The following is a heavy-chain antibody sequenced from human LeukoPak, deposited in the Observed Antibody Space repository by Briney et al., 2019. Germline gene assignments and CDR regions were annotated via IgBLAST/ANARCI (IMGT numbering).Heavy chain of an antibody. CDR1: GFTFNIYG. V-gene: IGHV3-53*01. J-gene: IGHJ4*02. CDR3: ARGSADGDYLFY. CDR2: IYSGGTT. D-gene: IGHD4-17*01. Sequence: HPGGSLRLSCAASGFTFNIYGMSWVRQAPGKGLEWVSVIYSGGTTYYADSVKGRFTISRDNSKNTLYLQMNSLRAEDTAVYYCARGSADGDYLFYWGQGTLVTVSS.